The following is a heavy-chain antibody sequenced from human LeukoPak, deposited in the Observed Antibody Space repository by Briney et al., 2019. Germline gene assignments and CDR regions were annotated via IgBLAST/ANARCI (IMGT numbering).Heavy chain of an antibody. D-gene: IGHD3-22*01. CDR2: ISSSGSTI. J-gene: IGHJ4*02. CDR3: AKDTYDNSI. CDR1: GFTFSSYG. Sequence: GGSLRLSCAASGFTFSSYGMNWVRQAPGKGLEWVSYISSSGSTIYYADSVKGRFTISRDNAKNSLYLQMNSLRAEDTAVYYCAKDTYDNSIWGQGTLVTVSS. V-gene: IGHV3-48*04.